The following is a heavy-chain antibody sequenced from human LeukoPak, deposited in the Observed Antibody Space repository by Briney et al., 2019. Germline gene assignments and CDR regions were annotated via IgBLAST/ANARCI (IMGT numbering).Heavy chain of an antibody. CDR2: IYWNDDK. D-gene: IGHD1-26*01. V-gene: IGHV2-5*01. CDR3: THIKPSGSYLYYSDY. Sequence: SGPTLVKPTQTLTLTCTFSGFSLSTSGVGVGWIRQPPGKALEWLALIYWNDDKRYSPSLKSRLTITKDTSENQVVLTMTNMDPVDTATYYCTHIKPSGSYLYYSDYWGQGTLVTVSS. J-gene: IGHJ4*02. CDR1: GFSLSTSGVG.